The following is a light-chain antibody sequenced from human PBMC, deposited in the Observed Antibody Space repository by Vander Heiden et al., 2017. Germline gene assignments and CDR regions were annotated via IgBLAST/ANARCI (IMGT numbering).Light chain of an antibody. CDR1: SSDVGGYDY. Sequence: QSALTQPASVSGSPGQSITISCTGTSSDVGGYDYVSWYQQHPGNAPKLMMYDVNNRPSGVSDRFSGSKSGNTASLTISGLQAEDEADDYCTSYTGSSTLLFGGGTKLTVL. CDR2: DVN. CDR3: TSYTGSSTLL. J-gene: IGLJ3*02. V-gene: IGLV2-14*03.